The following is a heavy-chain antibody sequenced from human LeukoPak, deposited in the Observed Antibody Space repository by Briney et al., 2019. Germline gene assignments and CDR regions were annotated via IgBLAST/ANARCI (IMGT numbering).Heavy chain of an antibody. Sequence: KTGVSLRLSCAASGFTFSSYSMNWVRQAPGKGLEWVSSISSSSSYIYYADSVKGRFTISRDNAKNSLYLQMNSLRAEDTAVYYCARDSEGSSWAYYFDYWGQGTLVTVSS. J-gene: IGHJ4*02. CDR2: ISSSSSYI. CDR3: ARDSEGSSWAYYFDY. D-gene: IGHD6-13*01. CDR1: GFTFSSYS. V-gene: IGHV3-21*01.